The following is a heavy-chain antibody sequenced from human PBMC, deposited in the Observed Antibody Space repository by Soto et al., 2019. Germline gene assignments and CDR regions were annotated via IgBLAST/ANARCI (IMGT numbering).Heavy chain of an antibody. J-gene: IGHJ3*02. V-gene: IGHV3-66*01. CDR1: GFPVRSNY. Sequence: GGSLKLSCAAPGFPVRSNYMSWVRQAPGKGLEWVSVIHSGGSTYYADSVKGRFTISRDNSKNTLYLQTNSLRAEDTAVYYCARLGWQYYGSGRADDAFDIWGQGT. CDR2: IHSGGST. CDR3: ARLGWQYYGSGRADDAFDI. D-gene: IGHD3-10*01.